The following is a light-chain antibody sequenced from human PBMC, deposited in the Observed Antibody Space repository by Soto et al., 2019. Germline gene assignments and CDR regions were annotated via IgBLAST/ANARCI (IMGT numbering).Light chain of an antibody. CDR3: QSYDSSLSVI. J-gene: IGLJ2*01. Sequence: QLVLTQPPSVSGAPGQRVTISCTGSGSTFGAGYDVHWYQQLPGSAPKLLISDNTNRPSGVPDRFSGSKSGTSASLAISGLQAEDEADYYCQSYDSSLSVIFGGGTKVTVL. CDR1: GSTFGAGYD. V-gene: IGLV1-40*01. CDR2: DNT.